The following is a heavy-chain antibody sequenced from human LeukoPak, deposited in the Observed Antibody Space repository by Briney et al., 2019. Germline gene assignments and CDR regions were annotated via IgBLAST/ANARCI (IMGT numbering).Heavy chain of an antibody. CDR2: IIPIFGTA. D-gene: IGHD2-2*01. CDR3: ARELQYCSSTSCYRGYFDY. J-gene: IGHJ4*02. CDR1: GYTFTGYY. Sequence: SVKVSCKASGYTFTGYYMHWVRQAPGQGLEWMGGIIPIFGTANYAQKFQGRVTITADESTSTAYMELSSLRSDDTAVYYCARELQYCSSTSCYRGYFDYWGQGTLVTVSS. V-gene: IGHV1-69*13.